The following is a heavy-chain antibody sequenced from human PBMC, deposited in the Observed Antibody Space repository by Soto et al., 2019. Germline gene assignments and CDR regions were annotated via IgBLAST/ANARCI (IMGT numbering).Heavy chain of an antibody. Sequence: ASVKVSCKASGYTFTGYYMHWVRQAPGQGLEWMGWINPNSGGTNYAQKFQGWVTMTRDTSISTAYMELSRLRSDDTAVYYCARDIPVDTAMAGGMDVWGQGTTVTVSS. V-gene: IGHV1-2*04. CDR1: GYTFTGYY. CDR3: ARDIPVDTAMAGGMDV. CDR2: INPNSGGT. D-gene: IGHD5-18*01. J-gene: IGHJ6*02.